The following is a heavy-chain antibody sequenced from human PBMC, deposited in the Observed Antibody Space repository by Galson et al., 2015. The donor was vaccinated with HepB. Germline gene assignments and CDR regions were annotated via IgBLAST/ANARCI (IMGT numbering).Heavy chain of an antibody. CDR2: IIPIFGTA. D-gene: IGHD2-8*01. Sequence: SVKVSCKASGGTFSSYAISWVRQAPGQGLEWMGGIIPIFGTANYAQKFQGRVTITADESTSTAYMELSSLRSEDTAVYYCARDLYCTNGVCPTAGTYYFDYWGQGTLVTVSS. J-gene: IGHJ4*02. CDR3: ARDLYCTNGVCPTAGTYYFDY. CDR1: GGTFSSYA. V-gene: IGHV1-69*13.